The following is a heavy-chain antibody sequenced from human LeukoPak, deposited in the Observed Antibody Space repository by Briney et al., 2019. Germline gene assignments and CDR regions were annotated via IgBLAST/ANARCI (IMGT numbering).Heavy chain of an antibody. CDR1: GYTFTGYY. D-gene: IGHD3-10*01. CDR2: INPNSGGT. Sequence: ASVKVSCKASGYTFTGYYMHWVRQAPGQGLEWMGWINPNSGGTNYAQKFQGRVTMTRDTSISTAYMELSRLRSDDTAVYYCARSSSGISFNGQLGPYFYYWGQGTLGTGSS. V-gene: IGHV1-2*02. CDR3: ARSSSGISFNGQLGPYFYY. J-gene: IGHJ4*02.